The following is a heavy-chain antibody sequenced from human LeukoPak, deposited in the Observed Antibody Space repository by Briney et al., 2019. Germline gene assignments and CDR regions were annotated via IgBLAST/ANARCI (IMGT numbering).Heavy chain of an antibody. CDR1: GGSISSGGYY. J-gene: IGHJ5*02. CDR2: IYYSGST. CDR3: ARQVTMTPGSVWFDP. V-gene: IGHV4-31*03. D-gene: IGHD3-22*01. Sequence: SETLSLTCTVSGGSISSGGYYWSWIRQHPGKGLEWIGYIYYSGSTYYNPSLKSRVTISVDTSKNQFSLKLSSVTAADTAVYYCARQVTMTPGSVWFDPWGQGTLVTVSS.